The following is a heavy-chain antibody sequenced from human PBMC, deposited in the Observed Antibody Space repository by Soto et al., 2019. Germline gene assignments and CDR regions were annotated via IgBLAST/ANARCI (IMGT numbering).Heavy chain of an antibody. CDR3: AGGTGWVHDY. J-gene: IGHJ4*02. CDR2: IKQDGSAK. CDR1: GFTFSNYW. D-gene: IGHD1-1*01. V-gene: IGHV3-7*04. Sequence: EVQLVESGGGLVQPGGSLRLSCAGSGFTFSNYWMNWLSQTPGKGLEWVANIKQDGSAKNYVESVKGRFTISRDNAKNLVYLQTNSLRAEDTAVYYCAGGTGWVHDYWGQGTLVTVSS.